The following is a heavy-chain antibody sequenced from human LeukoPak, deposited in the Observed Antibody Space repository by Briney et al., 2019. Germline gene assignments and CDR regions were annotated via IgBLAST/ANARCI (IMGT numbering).Heavy chain of an antibody. CDR1: GGSISSGDYY. D-gene: IGHD2-2*01. CDR2: IYYSGTT. Sequence: SQTLSLTCTVSGGSISSGDYYWSWIRQHPGKGLEWIGYIYYSGTTYYNPSLKSRVTISLDTSKNQFSLKLSSVTAADTAVYYCARGLPAAIVDYWGQGTLVTVSS. V-gene: IGHV4-31*03. CDR3: ARGLPAAIVDY. J-gene: IGHJ4*02.